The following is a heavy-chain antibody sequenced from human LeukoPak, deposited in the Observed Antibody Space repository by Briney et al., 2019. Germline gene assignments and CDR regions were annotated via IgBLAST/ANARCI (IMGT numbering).Heavy chain of an antibody. CDR3: ARGFYDSSGNSSPFDY. D-gene: IGHD3-22*01. CDR2: IHSTGST. Sequence: SETLSLTCTVSGDSLSGHYWSWIRQPPGKGLEWIAYIHSTGSTNYNPSLKSRVTISVDTSKNQFSLKLSSVTAADTAVYYCARGFYDSSGNSSPFDYWGQGTLVTVSS. CDR1: GDSLSGHY. J-gene: IGHJ4*02. V-gene: IGHV4-59*11.